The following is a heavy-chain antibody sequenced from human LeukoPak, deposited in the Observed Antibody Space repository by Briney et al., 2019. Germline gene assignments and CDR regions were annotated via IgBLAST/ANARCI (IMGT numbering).Heavy chain of an antibody. Sequence: SETLSLTCTVSGGSVSNGNYYWSWLRQPPGKALEWIGYIYYTGSTSYNPSLEGRVTISVDTSKNQFSVKLNSVTAADTAVYYCARARYSSSWACDYWGQGTLVTVSS. CDR1: GGSVSNGNYY. CDR2: IYYTGST. J-gene: IGHJ4*02. V-gene: IGHV4-61*01. CDR3: ARARYSSSWACDY. D-gene: IGHD6-13*01.